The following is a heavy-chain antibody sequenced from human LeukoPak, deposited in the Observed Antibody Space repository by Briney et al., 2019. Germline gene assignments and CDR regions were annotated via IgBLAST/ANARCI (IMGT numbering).Heavy chain of an antibody. CDR2: IKQDGSER. Sequence: PGGSLRLSCAVSGFIFSSNWMSWVRQAPGKGLEWVANIKQDGSERYYVDSMKGRFTISRDNAKNSLYLQMNSLRAEDTAVYYCARVLRYFDWLTDYFDYWGQGTLVTVSS. CDR3: ARVLRYFDWLTDYFDY. J-gene: IGHJ4*02. CDR1: GFIFSSNW. D-gene: IGHD3-9*01. V-gene: IGHV3-7*01.